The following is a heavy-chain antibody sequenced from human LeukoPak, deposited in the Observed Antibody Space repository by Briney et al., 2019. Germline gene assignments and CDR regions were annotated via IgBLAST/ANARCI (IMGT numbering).Heavy chain of an antibody. D-gene: IGHD6-19*01. Sequence: SETLSLTCEVSGYSISSDNYWGWIRQPPGKGLEWIGSIYHTGSTYYNPSLKSRVSISVDTSKNQFSLKFTYVTAADADVSYCARSHSGWQGHNNWFDPWGQGTLVTVSS. V-gene: IGHV4-38-2*01. CDR2: IYHTGST. J-gene: IGHJ5*02. CDR3: ARSHSGWQGHNNWFDP. CDR1: GYSISSDNY.